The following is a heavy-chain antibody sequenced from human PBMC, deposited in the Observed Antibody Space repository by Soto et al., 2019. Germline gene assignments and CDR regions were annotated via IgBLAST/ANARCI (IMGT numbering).Heavy chain of an antibody. V-gene: IGHV1-69*01. D-gene: IGHD3-22*01. CDR1: GGTFSSYA. J-gene: IGHJ3*02. Sequence: QVQLVQSGAEVKKPGSSVKVSCKASGGTFSSYAISWVRQAPGQGLEWMGGIIPIFGTANYAQKFQGRVTITADESTSTAYMELSSLRSEDTAVYYCARQYYYDSSGYYYLIDIPPDYAFDIWGQGTMVTVSS. CDR3: ARQYYYDSSGYYYLIDIPPDYAFDI. CDR2: IIPIFGTA.